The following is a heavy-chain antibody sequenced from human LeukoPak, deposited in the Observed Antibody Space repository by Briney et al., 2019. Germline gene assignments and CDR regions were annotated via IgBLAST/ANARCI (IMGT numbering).Heavy chain of an antibody. V-gene: IGHV3-30*04. D-gene: IGHD4-17*01. CDR3: ATDYGDYEPIDY. CDR2: ISFDGTNK. Sequence: GGSLRLSCTASGVTLSNYAMHWVRRPPGRGLEWVAVISFDGTNKYYGDSVEGRFSVSRDDSKNTLYLQMNSLRPDDTAMYYCATDYGDYEPIDYWGQGTLVTVSS. J-gene: IGHJ4*02. CDR1: GVTLSNYA.